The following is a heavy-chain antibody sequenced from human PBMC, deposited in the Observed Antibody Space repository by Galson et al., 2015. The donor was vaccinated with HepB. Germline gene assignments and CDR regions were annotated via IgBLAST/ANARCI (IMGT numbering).Heavy chain of an antibody. CDR3: ARSSSGWHRREYNWFDP. CDR2: IYTSGST. J-gene: IGHJ5*02. CDR1: GGSISSCY. V-gene: IGHV4-4*07. Sequence: ETLSLTCTVSGGSISSCYWSWIRQPAGKGLEWIGRIYTSGSTNYNPSLKSRVTMSVDTSKNQFSLKLSSVTAADTAVYYCARSSSGWHRREYNWFDPWGQGTLVTVSS. D-gene: IGHD6-19*01.